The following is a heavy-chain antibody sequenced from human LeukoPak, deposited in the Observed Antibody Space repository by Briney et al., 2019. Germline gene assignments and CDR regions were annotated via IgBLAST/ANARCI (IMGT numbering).Heavy chain of an antibody. D-gene: IGHD3-9*01. CDR3: ARTDITIFWGYYYYYMDV. J-gene: IGHJ6*03. CDR2: IIPIFGTA. CDR1: GGTFTNNYA. Sequence: GASVKVSCKSSGGTFTNNYAISWVRQAPGQGLEWMGGIIPIFGTANYAQKFQGRVTITADKSTSTAYMELSSLRSEDTAVYYCARTDITIFWGYYYYYMDVWGKGTTVTVSS. V-gene: IGHV1-69*06.